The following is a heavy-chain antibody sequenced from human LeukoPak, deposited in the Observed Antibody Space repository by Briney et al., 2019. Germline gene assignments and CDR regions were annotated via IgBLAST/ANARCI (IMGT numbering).Heavy chain of an antibody. CDR2: IYYSGST. CDR3: ARDLGGNWFDP. CDR1: GGSISSYY. J-gene: IGHJ5*02. V-gene: IGHV4-59*12. Sequence: SETLSLTCTVSGGSISSYYWSWIRQPPGKGLEWIGYIYYSGSTNYNPSLKSRVTISLDTSRNQFSLKLNSVTAADTAVYYCARDLGGNWFDPWGQGTLVTVSS.